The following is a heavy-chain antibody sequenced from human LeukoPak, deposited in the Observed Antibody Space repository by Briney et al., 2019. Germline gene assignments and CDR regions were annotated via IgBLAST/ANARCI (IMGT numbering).Heavy chain of an antibody. CDR2: IRYDGSNK. D-gene: IGHD3-3*01. Sequence: GGSLRLSCAASGFTFSSYGMHWVRQAPGKGLEWVAFIRYDGSNKYYADSVKGRFTISRDNSKNTLYLQMNSLRAEDTAVYYCAKDSPLDVNYDFWSGYFDYWGQGTLVTVSS. J-gene: IGHJ4*02. V-gene: IGHV3-30*02. CDR1: GFTFSSYG. CDR3: AKDSPLDVNYDFWSGYFDY.